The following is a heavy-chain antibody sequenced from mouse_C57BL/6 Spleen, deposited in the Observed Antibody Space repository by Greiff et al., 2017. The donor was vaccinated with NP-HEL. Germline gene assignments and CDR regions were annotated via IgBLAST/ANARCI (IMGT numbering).Heavy chain of an antibody. J-gene: IGHJ2*01. V-gene: IGHV1-53*01. D-gene: IGHD1-1*01. CDR3: ARLLLRFYYFDY. Sequence: QVQLQQSGTELVKPGASVKLSCKASGYTFTSYWMHWVKQRPGQGLEWIGNINPSNGGTNYNEKFKSKATLTVDKSSSTAYMQLSSLTSEDSAVYYCARLLLRFYYFDYWGQGTTLTVSS. CDR1: GYTFTSYW. CDR2: INPSNGGT.